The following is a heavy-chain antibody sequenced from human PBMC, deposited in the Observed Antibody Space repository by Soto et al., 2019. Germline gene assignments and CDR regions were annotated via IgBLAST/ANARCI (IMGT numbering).Heavy chain of an antibody. CDR3: WKDPRNGSSCFFDY. V-gene: IGHV3-23*01. D-gene: IGHD6-13*01. CDR2: ISGSGGST. CDR1: GFTFSSYA. J-gene: IGHJ4*02. Sequence: GGSLRLSCAASGFTFSSYAMSWVRQAPGKGLEWVSSISGSGGSTYYADSVKGRFTISRDNSKNTLYLQMNSLRTEDTAVYYCWKDPRNGSSCFFDYWGQGTLVTVSS.